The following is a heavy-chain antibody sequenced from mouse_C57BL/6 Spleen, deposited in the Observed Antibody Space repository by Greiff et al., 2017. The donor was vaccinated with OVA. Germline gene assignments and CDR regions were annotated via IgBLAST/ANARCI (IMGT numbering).Heavy chain of an antibody. CDR1: GYAFSSYW. CDR3: AREGDPNWGVRGFAY. D-gene: IGHD4-1*01. CDR2: IYPGDGDT. Sequence: VKLVESGAELVKPGASVKISCKASGYAFSSYWMNWVKQRPGKGLEWIGQIYPGDGDTNYNGKFKGKATLTADKSSSTAYMQLSSLTSEDSAVYFCAREGDPNWGVRGFAYWGQGTLVTVSA. J-gene: IGHJ3*01. V-gene: IGHV1-80*01.